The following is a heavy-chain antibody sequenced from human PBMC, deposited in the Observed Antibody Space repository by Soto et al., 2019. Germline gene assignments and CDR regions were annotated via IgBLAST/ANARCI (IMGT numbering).Heavy chain of an antibody. Sequence: PGGSLRLSCAASGFTFNDYRMNWVRQAPGKGLEWVSSISSNSDYIYYADSVKGRLTISRDNAKNSLYLQMNSLRAEDTAVYYCARDSGGYDSNAFDIWGQGTMVTVSS. V-gene: IGHV3-21*01. D-gene: IGHD1-26*01. CDR1: GFTFNDYR. J-gene: IGHJ3*02. CDR2: ISSNSDYI. CDR3: ARDSGGYDSNAFDI.